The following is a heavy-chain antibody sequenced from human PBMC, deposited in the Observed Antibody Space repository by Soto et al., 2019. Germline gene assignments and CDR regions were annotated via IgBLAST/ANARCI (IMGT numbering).Heavy chain of an antibody. CDR1: GGSISSGGYY. CDR2: IYYSGST. D-gene: IGHD2-21*01. V-gene: IGHV4-31*03. J-gene: IGHJ5*02. CDR3: ARDAFCGSGTCRVGHWFDP. Sequence: SETLSLTCTVSGGSISSGGYYWSWIRQHPGKGLEWIGYIYYSGSTYYNPSLKSRVTMSVDTSKNQFSLKLTSVTAADSAVYYCARDAFCGSGTCRVGHWFDPWGQGTLVTVSS.